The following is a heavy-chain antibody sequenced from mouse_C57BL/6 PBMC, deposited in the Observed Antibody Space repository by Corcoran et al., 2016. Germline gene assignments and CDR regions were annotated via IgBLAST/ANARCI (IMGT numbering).Heavy chain of an antibody. J-gene: IGHJ2*01. V-gene: IGHV1-81*01. Sequence: HVQLQQSGAELARPGASVKMSCKASGYPFTSCGNSWVKQRTGQCLEGIGEIDPSSGNTYYNEKFKGKATLTADNSSSTPYTELRSLTSEDSAVYFCAREEFYYGTRDYLGQGTTLAVSS. CDR1: GYPFTSCG. D-gene: IGHD1-1*01. CDR3: AREEFYYGTRDY. CDR2: IDPSSGNT.